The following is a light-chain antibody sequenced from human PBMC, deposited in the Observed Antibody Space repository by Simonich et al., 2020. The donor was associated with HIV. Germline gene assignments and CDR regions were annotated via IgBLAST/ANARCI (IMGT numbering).Light chain of an antibody. CDR1: QSVLYSSNNKNY. J-gene: IGKJ2*01. CDR2: WAS. V-gene: IGKV4-1*01. Sequence: DIVMTQSPDSLAVSLCERATINCKSSQSVLYSSNNKNYLAWYQQKPRQPPNLLIYWASTRESGVPDRFSGSGSGTDFTLTISSLQAEDVAVYFCQQCHSHPHTFGQGTKVEIK. CDR3: QQCHSHPHT.